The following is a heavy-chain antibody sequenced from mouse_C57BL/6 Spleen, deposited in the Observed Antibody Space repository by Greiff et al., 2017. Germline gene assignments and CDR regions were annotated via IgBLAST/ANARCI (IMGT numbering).Heavy chain of an antibody. CDR2: IHPNSGST. CDR3: ARPTTVVTYYYAMDY. CDR1: GYTFTSYW. J-gene: IGHJ4*01. V-gene: IGHV1-64*01. D-gene: IGHD1-1*01. Sequence: VQLKQPGAELVKPGASVKLSCKASGYTFTSYWMHWVKQRPGQGLEWIGMIHPNSGSTNYNEKFKSKATLTVDKSSSTAYMQLSSLTSEDSAVYYCARPTTVVTYYYAMDYWGQGTSVTVSS.